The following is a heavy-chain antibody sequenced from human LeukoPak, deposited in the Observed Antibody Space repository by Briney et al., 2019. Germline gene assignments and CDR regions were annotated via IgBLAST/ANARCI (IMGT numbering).Heavy chain of an antibody. J-gene: IGHJ6*02. CDR2: ISYDGSNK. D-gene: IGHD3-3*01. CDR1: GFTFSSYG. Sequence: GGSLRLSCAASGFTFSSYGMHWVRQAPGKGLEWVAVISYDGSNKYYADSVKGRFTISRDNSKNTPYLQMNSLRAEDTAVYYCAKDYERDFWSGYYSSYYGMDVWGQGTTVTVSS. V-gene: IGHV3-30*18. CDR3: AKDYERDFWSGYYSSYYGMDV.